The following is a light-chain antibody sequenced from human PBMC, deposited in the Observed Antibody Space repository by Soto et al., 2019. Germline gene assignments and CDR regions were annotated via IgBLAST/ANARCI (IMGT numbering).Light chain of an antibody. CDR2: EVS. J-gene: IGLJ1*01. CDR1: SSDVGGYNY. CDR3: SSYTSSSIDYV. V-gene: IGLV2-14*01. Sequence: QSVLTQPASVSGSPGQSITISCTGTSSDVGGYNYVSWYQQHPGKAPKLMIYEVSNRPSGVSNRFSGSKSGNTASMTISGLQAEDEAAYYCSSYTSSSIDYVFGTGTKVTVL.